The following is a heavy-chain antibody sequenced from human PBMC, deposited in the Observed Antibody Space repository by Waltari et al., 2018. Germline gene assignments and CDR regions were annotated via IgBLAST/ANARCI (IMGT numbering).Heavy chain of an antibody. Sequence: QVQLQESGPGLVKPSETLSLTCTVSGGSISSYYWSWIRQPPGKGLEWIGYIYYTGSTIYNPSLKSRVTISVDTSKNQFSLKLSSVTAADTAVYYCARGVEVDVLEWSLLPTLYYFDYWGQGTLVTVSS. J-gene: IGHJ4*02. CDR1: GGSISSYY. CDR2: IYYTGST. D-gene: IGHD3-10*01. CDR3: ARGVEVDVLEWSLLPTLYYFDY. V-gene: IGHV4-59*01.